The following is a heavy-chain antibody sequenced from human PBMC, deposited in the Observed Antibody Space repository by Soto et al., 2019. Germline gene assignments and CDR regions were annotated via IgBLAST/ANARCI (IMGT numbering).Heavy chain of an antibody. Sequence: QVQLVQSGAEVKKPGSSVKVSCQASGGTFSSYSISWVRQAPGQGLEWRGGIIPIFGTANYAQKFQGRVTITADECTSTAYKELSSLRSEDTAVYYCARGGKNYYDSSGYYYWFDPWGQGTLVTVSS. CDR1: GGTFSSYS. CDR3: ARGGKNYYDSSGYYYWFDP. J-gene: IGHJ5*02. CDR2: IIPIFGTA. V-gene: IGHV1-69*01. D-gene: IGHD3-22*01.